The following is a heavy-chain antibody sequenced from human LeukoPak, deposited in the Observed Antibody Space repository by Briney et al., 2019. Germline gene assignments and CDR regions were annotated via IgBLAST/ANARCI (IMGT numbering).Heavy chain of an antibody. V-gene: IGHV3-21*01. CDR3: ARDLSGSYSAVFDY. Sequence: GGSLRLSCTVSGFTVSSNSMSWVLQAPGKGLEWVSSISSSSSYIYYADSVKGRFTISRDNAKNSLYLQMNSLRAEDTAVYYCARDLSGSYSAVFDYWGQGTLVTVSS. CDR2: ISSSSSYI. D-gene: IGHD1-26*01. CDR1: GFTVSSNS. J-gene: IGHJ4*02.